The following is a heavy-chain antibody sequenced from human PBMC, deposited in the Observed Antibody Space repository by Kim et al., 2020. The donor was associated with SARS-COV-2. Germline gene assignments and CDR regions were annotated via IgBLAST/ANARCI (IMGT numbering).Heavy chain of an antibody. CDR3: ARVGYYYGSWSYYRYYYYYLDV. J-gene: IGHJ6*03. CDR1: GFTFSSYD. V-gene: IGHV3-13*01. D-gene: IGHD3-10*01. Sequence: GGSLRLSCAASGFTFSSYDMHWVRQATGKGLEWVSTIGTAGDTYYPGSVKGRFTISRENAKNSLYLQMNSLRAGDTAVYYCARVGYYYGSWSYYRYYYYYLDVWGKGTTVTVSS. CDR2: IGTAGDT.